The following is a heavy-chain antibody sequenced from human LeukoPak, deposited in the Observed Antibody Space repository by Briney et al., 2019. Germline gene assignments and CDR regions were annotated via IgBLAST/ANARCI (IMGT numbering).Heavy chain of an antibody. CDR1: GFTFRAYD. CDR3: AKQMVRGVIIGTLDY. Sequence: GGSLRLSCAASGFTFRAYDLSWVRQAPGQGLECVAAIDRDVGTTYYADSVKGRFTISRDNSRNTLYLQMNNLRADDTAVYYCAKQMVRGVIIGTLDYWGQGTLVTVSS. V-gene: IGHV3-23*01. J-gene: IGHJ4*02. CDR2: IDRDVGTT. D-gene: IGHD3-10*01.